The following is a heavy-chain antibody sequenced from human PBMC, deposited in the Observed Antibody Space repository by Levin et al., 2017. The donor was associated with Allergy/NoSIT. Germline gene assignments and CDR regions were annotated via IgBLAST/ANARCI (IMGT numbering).Heavy chain of an antibody. CDR2: INSDGSGT. J-gene: IGHJ4*02. CDR1: GFTFSSYW. Sequence: GESLKISCAASGFTFSSYWMHWVRQAPGKGLVWVSRINSDGSGTSYADSVKGRFTISRDNAKNTLYLQMNSLRAEDTAVYYCARIVVVTAKVLWGQGTLVTVSS. CDR3: ARIVVVTAKVL. D-gene: IGHD2-21*02. V-gene: IGHV3-74*01.